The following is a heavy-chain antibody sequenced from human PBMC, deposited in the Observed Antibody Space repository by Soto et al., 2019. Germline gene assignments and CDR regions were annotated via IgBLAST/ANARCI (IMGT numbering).Heavy chain of an antibody. J-gene: IGHJ5*02. CDR2: IKQGGSEK. V-gene: IGHV3-7*03. CDR1: GFTFSSYW. CDR3: ARDYYDFWSGGTNWFDP. D-gene: IGHD3-3*01. Sequence: GGSLRLSCAASGFTFSSYWMSWVRQAPGKGLEWVANIKQGGSEKYYVDSVKGRFTISRDNAKNSLYLQMNSLRAEDTAVYYCARDYYDFWSGGTNWFDPWGQGTLVTVSS.